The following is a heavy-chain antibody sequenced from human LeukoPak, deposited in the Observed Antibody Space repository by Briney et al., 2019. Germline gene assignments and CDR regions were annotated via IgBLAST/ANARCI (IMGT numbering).Heavy chain of an antibody. CDR1: GGTFSSYA. V-gene: IGHV1-69*13. D-gene: IGHD6-6*01. CDR3: AREGYSSSSDDY. Sequence: SVKVSCKASGGTFSSYAISWVRQAPGQGLEWMGGIIPIFGTANYAQKFQGRVTITADESTSTAYMELSSLRSEDTAVYYCAREGYSSSSDDYWGQGTLVTVSS. CDR2: IIPIFGTA. J-gene: IGHJ4*02.